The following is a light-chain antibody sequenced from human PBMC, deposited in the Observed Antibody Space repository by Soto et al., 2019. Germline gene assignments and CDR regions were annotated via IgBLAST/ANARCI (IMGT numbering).Light chain of an antibody. CDR3: QQYNNWPPWT. J-gene: IGKJ1*01. CDR1: QTLSSN. V-gene: IGKV3-15*01. CDR2: GVS. Sequence: EIVMTQSPATLSVSPGERATLSCRASQTLSSNLAWYQQKPGQAPRLLIYGVSTRATGIPARFSGSGSGTEFTLTISSLQSEDFAVYYCQQYNNWPPWTFGQGTKVEIK.